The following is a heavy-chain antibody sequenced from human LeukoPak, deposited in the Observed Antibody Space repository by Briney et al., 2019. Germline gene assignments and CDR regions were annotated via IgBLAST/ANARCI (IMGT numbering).Heavy chain of an antibody. V-gene: IGHV3-30-3*01. CDR1: GFTFSSYA. J-gene: IGHJ4*02. D-gene: IGHD3-22*01. CDR2: ISYDGSNK. Sequence: GGSLRLSCAASGFTFSSYAIHWVRQAPGKGLEWVAVISYDGSNKYYADSVKGRFTISRDNSKNTLYLQMNSLRAEDTAVYYCATIRDYYDSSGEGMFDYWGQGTLVTVSS. CDR3: ATIRDYYDSSGEGMFDY.